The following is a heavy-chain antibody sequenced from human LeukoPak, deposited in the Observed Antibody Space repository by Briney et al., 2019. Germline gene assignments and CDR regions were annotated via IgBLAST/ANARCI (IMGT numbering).Heavy chain of an antibody. CDR1: GGSFSGYY. Sequence: PSETLSLTCSISGGSFSGYYWSWVRQPPGKGLEWIGHIYTSGTTNYNPSLRSRVTISADTSKNQFSLKLNSVTAADTAVYHCARHSGYSGYDYSDFWGQGTLVTVSS. D-gene: IGHD5-12*01. CDR3: ARHSGYSGYDYSDF. V-gene: IGHV4-4*09. J-gene: IGHJ4*02. CDR2: IYTSGTT.